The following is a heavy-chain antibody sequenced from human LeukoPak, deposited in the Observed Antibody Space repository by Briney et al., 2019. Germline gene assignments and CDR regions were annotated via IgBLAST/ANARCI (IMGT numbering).Heavy chain of an antibody. V-gene: IGHV3-30*03. Sequence: GGSLRLSCAASGFPFSDFGIHWVRQAPGKGLEWVAVTSYDGTNKYYADSVKGRFTISRDNSKNTLYLQMNSLRAEDTAVYYCARAAADDYYYYGMDVWGQGTTVTVSS. J-gene: IGHJ6*02. D-gene: IGHD6-13*01. CDR2: TSYDGTNK. CDR3: ARAAADDYYYYGMDV. CDR1: GFPFSDFG.